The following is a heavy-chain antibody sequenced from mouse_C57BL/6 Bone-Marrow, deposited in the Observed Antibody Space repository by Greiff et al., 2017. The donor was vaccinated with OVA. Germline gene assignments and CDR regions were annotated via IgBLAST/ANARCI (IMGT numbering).Heavy chain of an antibody. CDR1: GFTFSSYT. J-gene: IGHJ3*01. CDR3: ARLGGVAY. Sequence: EVMLVESGGGLVKPGGSLKLSCAASGFTFSSYTMSWVRQTPEKRLEWVATISGGGGNTYYPDSVKGRVTISRDNAKNTLYLQMSSLRSEDTALYYCARLGGVAYWGQGTLVTVSA. CDR2: ISGGGGNT. V-gene: IGHV5-9*01. D-gene: IGHD1-1*02.